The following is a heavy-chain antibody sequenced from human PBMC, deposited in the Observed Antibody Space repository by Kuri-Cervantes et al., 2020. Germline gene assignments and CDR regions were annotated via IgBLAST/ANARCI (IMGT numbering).Heavy chain of an antibody. CDR3: ARVAYHYYAMDV. CDR2: ISWNSGSI. D-gene: IGHD3-3*02. Sequence: SLKISCAASGFTFDDYAMHWVRQAPGKGLEWVSGISWNSGSIGYADSVKGRFTISRDNSKNTLSLQMNSLRAEDTAVYYCARVAYHYYAMDVWGQGTTVTVSS. V-gene: IGHV3-9*01. J-gene: IGHJ6*02. CDR1: GFTFDDYA.